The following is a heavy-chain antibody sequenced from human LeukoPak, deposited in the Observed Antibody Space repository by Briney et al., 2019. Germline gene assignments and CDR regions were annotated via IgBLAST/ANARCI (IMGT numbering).Heavy chain of an antibody. CDR3: ARILAAGVGYYYYGMDV. J-gene: IGHJ6*02. V-gene: IGHV1-69*04. Sequence: ASVKVSCKASGGTFSSYAISWVRQAPGQGLEWMGRIIPILGIANYAQKFQGRVTITADKSTSTAYMELSSLRPEDTAVYYCARILAAGVGYYYYGMDVWGQGTTVTVSS. CDR1: GGTFSSYA. CDR2: IIPILGIA. D-gene: IGHD2-15*01.